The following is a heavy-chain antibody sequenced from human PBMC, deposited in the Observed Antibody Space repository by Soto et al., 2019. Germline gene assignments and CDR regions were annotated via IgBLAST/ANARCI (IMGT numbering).Heavy chain of an antibody. CDR1: GDSISNNNW. CDR3: ARSTVTEDC. D-gene: IGHD4-17*01. J-gene: IGHJ4*02. Sequence: QVQLQESGPGLVKPSGTLSLTCAVSGDSISNNNWWSWVRQPPGKGLDWIGEIYHTGSTNYNPSLSSRGTISVDKSKNQFSLKLNSVTAADTAVYYCARSTVTEDCWGQGTLVTVSA. CDR2: IYHTGST. V-gene: IGHV4-4*02.